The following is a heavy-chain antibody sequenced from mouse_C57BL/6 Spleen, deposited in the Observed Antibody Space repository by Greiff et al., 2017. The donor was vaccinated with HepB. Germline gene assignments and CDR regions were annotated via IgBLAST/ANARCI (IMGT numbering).Heavy chain of an antibody. CDR1: GFTFSSYA. V-gene: IGHV5-4*01. D-gene: IGHD2-2*01. CDR3: ARDGVYGSRPLFDY. CDR2: ISDGGSYT. J-gene: IGHJ2*01. Sequence: EVNVVESGEGLVKPGGSLKLSCAASGFTFSSYAMSWVRQTPEKRLEWVATISDGGSYTYYPDNVKGRFTISRDNAKNNLYLQMSHLKSEDTAMYYCARDGVYGSRPLFDYWGQGTTLTVSS.